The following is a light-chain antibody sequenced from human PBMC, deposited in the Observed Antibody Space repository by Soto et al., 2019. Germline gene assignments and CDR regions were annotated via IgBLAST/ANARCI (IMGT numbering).Light chain of an antibody. Sequence: DIQMTQSPSTLSASVGDRVTITCRASQSISSWVAWYQQKPGKAPKLLIYKASSLESGVPSRFSGSGSGTEFTITISSLQPDDFGTYYCQQYNSYWTFGQGTKVEIK. CDR1: QSISSW. V-gene: IGKV1-5*03. CDR2: KAS. J-gene: IGKJ1*01. CDR3: QQYNSYWT.